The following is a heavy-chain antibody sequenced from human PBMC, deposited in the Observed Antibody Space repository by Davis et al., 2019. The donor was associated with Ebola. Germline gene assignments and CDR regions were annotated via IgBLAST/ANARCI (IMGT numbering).Heavy chain of an antibody. CDR1: GFTFTSYS. V-gene: IGHV3-48*02. Sequence: GESLKISCVTSGFTFTSYSFNWIRQTPGKGLEWIAHINTRGDARVYADSVRGRFTISRDDAANSLSPQMDSLKHEDTAVYYCVRDYLFAFDSWGQGTPVTVSS. CDR2: INTRGDAR. J-gene: IGHJ4*02. D-gene: IGHD3-10*02. CDR3: VRDYLFAFDS.